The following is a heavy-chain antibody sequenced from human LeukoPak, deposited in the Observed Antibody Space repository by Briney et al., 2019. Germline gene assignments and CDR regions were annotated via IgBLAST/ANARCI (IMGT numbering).Heavy chain of an antibody. J-gene: IGHJ5*02. Sequence: ASVKVSCKASGGTFSSYAISWVRQAPGQGLKWMGGIIPIFGTANYAQKFQGRVTITADKSTSTAYMELSSLRSDDTAVYYCARDPRPQYYYGSGSYYDNWFDPWGQGTLVTVSS. CDR3: ARDPRPQYYYGSGSYYDNWFDP. D-gene: IGHD3-10*01. CDR2: IIPIFGTA. CDR1: GGTFSSYA. V-gene: IGHV1-69*06.